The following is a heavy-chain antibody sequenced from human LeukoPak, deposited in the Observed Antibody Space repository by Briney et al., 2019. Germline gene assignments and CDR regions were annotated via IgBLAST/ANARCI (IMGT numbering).Heavy chain of an antibody. CDR2: IYYSGST. J-gene: IGHJ5*02. Sequence: PSETLSLTCTVSGGSISSYYWSWIRQPPGKGLEWIGYIYYSGSTNYNPSPKSRVTISVDTSKNQFSLKLSSVTAADTAVYCCARASSPYNWFDPWGQGTLVTVSS. CDR3: ARASSPYNWFDP. D-gene: IGHD6-6*01. V-gene: IGHV4-59*01. CDR1: GGSISSYY.